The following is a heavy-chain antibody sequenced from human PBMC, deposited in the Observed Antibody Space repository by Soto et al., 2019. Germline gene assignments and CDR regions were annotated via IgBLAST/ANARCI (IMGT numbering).Heavy chain of an antibody. CDR3: ALPYQVPSRLDY. CDR2: IMPIYGTP. D-gene: IGHD2-2*01. J-gene: IGHJ4*02. V-gene: IGHV1-69*12. CDR1: GGTFTSYA. Sequence: QVQLVQSGAEVKKPGSSVRVSCKASGGTFTSYAINWVRQAPGQGLEWMGGIMPIYGTPVYAQQFQGRVTFSADESTGTGYMELSSLRSDDTAVYYCALPYQVPSRLDYWGQGTPVTVSS.